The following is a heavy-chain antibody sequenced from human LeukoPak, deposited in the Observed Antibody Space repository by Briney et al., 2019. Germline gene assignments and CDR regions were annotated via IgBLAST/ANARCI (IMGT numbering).Heavy chain of an antibody. CDR1: GFTFSNYS. V-gene: IGHV3-48*01. Sequence: PGGSLRLSCAASGFTFSNYSMNWVRQAPGKGLEWVSYISRASSTIYYADSVKGRFTISRDNSKNTLYLQMNSLRAEDTAVYYCARTPAYYDFWSGYLIYWGQGTLVTVSS. CDR3: ARTPAYYDFWSGYLIY. J-gene: IGHJ4*02. D-gene: IGHD3-3*01. CDR2: ISRASSTI.